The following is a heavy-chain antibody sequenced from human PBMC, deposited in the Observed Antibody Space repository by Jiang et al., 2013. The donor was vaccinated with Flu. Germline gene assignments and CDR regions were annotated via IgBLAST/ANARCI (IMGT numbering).Heavy chain of an antibody. V-gene: IGHV4-39*01. CDR3: ARRRGGITIDY. CDR1: GGSISSSGYV. J-gene: IGHJ4*02. Sequence: SGGSISSSGYVLGLDPPAPREGAGVDWEYLLYGSTYYNPSLKSRVTISVDTSKNQFSLKLSSVTAADTAVYHCARRRGGITIDYWGQGTLVTVSS. D-gene: IGHD3-10*01. CDR2: LLYGST.